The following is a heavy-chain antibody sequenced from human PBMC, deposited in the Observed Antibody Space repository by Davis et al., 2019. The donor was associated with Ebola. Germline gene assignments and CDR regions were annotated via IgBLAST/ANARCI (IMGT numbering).Heavy chain of an antibody. V-gene: IGHV1-18*04. CDR1: GYLFTSYG. CDR3: ARVSFIAVVMIDY. D-gene: IGHD3-22*01. J-gene: IGHJ4*02. CDR2: ISAYNGNT. Sequence: ASVKVSCKASGYLFTSYGISWVRQAPGQGLEWLGWISAYNGNTNYAQKFQGRVAMTTDTSTSTAYMELRSLRSDDTAVYYCARVSFIAVVMIDYWGQGTLVTVSS.